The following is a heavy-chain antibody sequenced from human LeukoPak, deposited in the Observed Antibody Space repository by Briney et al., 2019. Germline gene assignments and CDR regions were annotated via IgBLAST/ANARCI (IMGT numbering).Heavy chain of an antibody. CDR3: ASPEMASIRDNWFDP. V-gene: IGHV3-21*01. CDR1: GFTFSSYS. J-gene: IGHJ5*02. D-gene: IGHD5-24*01. Sequence: GGSLRLSCAASGFTFSSYSMNWVRQAPGKGLEWVSPISSSSSHIYYADSVKGRFTISRDNAKNSLYLQMNSLRAEDTAVYYCASPEMASIRDNWFDPWGQGTLVTVSS. CDR2: ISSSSSHI.